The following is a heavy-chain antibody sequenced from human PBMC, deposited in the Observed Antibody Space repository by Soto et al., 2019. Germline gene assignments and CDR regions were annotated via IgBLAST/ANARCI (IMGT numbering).Heavy chain of an antibody. CDR1: GYXXXXXX. V-gene: IGHV1-18*01. J-gene: IGHJ3*02. D-gene: IGHD2-2*01. CDR3: AREGGVVVAAGDAFDI. Sequence: KKPGASVKVXXXXSGYXXXXXXISWVRQAPXXXXXXXGXISAYNGNTNYAQKLQGRVTMTTDTSTSTAYMELRSLRSDDTAVYYCAREGGVVVAAGDAFDIWGQGTMVTVSS. CDR2: ISAYNGNT.